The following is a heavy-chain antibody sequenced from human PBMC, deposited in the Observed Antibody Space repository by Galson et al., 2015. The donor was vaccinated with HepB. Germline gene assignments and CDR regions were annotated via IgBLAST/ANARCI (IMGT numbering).Heavy chain of an antibody. D-gene: IGHD2-15*01. CDR1: GSTVDYNY. CDR3: ARCYRGGCYSRPDVFDI. Sequence: SLRLSCAVSGSTVDYNYISWVRQAPGKGLEWVSITYASGSSYYTDSVKGRFTISRDNYQTTRYLQLNRLRVGDTAVDYCARCYRGGCYSRPDVFDIWVPGIRVT. J-gene: IGHJ3*02. V-gene: IGHV3-53*01. CDR2: TYASGSS.